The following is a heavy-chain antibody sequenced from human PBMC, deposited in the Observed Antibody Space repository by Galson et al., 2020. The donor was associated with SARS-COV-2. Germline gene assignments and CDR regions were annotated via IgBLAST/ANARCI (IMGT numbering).Heavy chain of an antibody. Sequence: GESLKISCAASGISFSDYWMSWVRQAPGKGLAWAANLKHAGSDNFYVDSVKGRFTISRDDTKNSLYLQMNSLRVEDTAVYYCARDAVEYNDAFDIWGQGTMVTVSS. J-gene: IGHJ3*02. D-gene: IGHD1-1*01. CDR2: LKHAGSDN. CDR3: ARDAVEYNDAFDI. CDR1: GISFSDYW. V-gene: IGHV3-7*01.